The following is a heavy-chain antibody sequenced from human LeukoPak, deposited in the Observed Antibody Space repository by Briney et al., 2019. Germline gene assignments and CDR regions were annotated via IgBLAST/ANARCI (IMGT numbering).Heavy chain of an antibody. CDR2: MNPNSGNT. D-gene: IGHD3-10*01. CDR1: GYTFTSYD. V-gene: IGHV1-8*01. J-gene: IGHJ4*02. Sequence: ASVKVSCEASGYTFTSYDINWVRQATGQGLEWMGWMNPNSGNTGYAQKFQGRVTMTRNTSISTAYMELSSLRSEDTAVYYCARTFLVRGVMGIDYWGQGTLVTVSS. CDR3: ARTFLVRGVMGIDY.